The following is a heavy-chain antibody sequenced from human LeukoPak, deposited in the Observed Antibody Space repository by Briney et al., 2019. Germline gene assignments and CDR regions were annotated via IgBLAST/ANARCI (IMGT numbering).Heavy chain of an antibody. Sequence: SETLSLTCTVSGGSISSYYWSWIRQPPGKGLEWIGYIYYSGSTNYNPSLKSRVTISVDTSKNQFSLRLSSVTAADAAVYYCARLAPHVYIRWNWCDPWGQGTLVTVSS. J-gene: IGHJ5*02. D-gene: IGHD1-14*01. CDR2: IYYSGST. CDR3: ARLAPHVYIRWNWCDP. V-gene: IGHV4-59*12. CDR1: GGSISSYY.